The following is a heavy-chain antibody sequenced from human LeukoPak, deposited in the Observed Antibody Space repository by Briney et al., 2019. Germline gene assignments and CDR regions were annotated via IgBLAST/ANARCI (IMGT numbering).Heavy chain of an antibody. CDR2: IKQDGSEK. CDR1: EFTFSSYW. CDR3: ARDGSGTPPAY. D-gene: IGHD1-26*01. V-gene: IGHV3-7*01. J-gene: IGHJ4*02. Sequence: PGGSLRLSCAASEFTFSSYWMSWVRQAPGKGLEWVANIKQDGSEKYYVDSVKGRFTISRDNAKNSLYLQMSSLRAEDAAVYYCARDGSGTPPAYWGQGTLVTVSS.